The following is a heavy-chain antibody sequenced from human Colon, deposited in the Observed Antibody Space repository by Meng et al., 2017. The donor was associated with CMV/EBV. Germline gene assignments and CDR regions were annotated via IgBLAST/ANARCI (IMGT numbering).Heavy chain of an antibody. V-gene: IGHV4-34*01. CDR3: ARGRGPSLYGSGNRAYYYYGMDV. D-gene: IGHD3-10*01. Sequence: GSLRLSCAVYGGSFSGYYRSWIRQPPGKGLEWIGEINHSGSTNYNPSLKSRVTISVDTSKNQFSLKLSSVTAADTAVYYCARGRGPSLYGSGNRAYYYYGMDVWGQGTTVTVSS. CDR1: GGSFSGYY. J-gene: IGHJ6*02. CDR2: INHSGST.